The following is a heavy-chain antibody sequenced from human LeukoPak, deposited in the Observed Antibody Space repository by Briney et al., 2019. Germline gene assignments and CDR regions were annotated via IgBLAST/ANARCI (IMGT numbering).Heavy chain of an antibody. D-gene: IGHD3-22*01. J-gene: IGHJ4*02. CDR2: INPNSGGT. Sequence: ASVKVSCKASGYTFTGYYMHWVRQAPGQGLEWMGWINPNSGGTNYAQKFQGRVTMTRDTSISTAYMELSSLRSEDTAVYYCARGWGTNYYDSSGYTFDYWGQGTLVTVSS. CDR3: ARGWGTNYYDSSGYTFDY. CDR1: GYTFTGYY. V-gene: IGHV1-2*02.